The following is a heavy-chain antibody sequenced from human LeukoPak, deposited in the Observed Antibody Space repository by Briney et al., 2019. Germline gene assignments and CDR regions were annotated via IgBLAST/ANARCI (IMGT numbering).Heavy chain of an antibody. CDR2: IYYSGSS. V-gene: IGHV4-59*01. CDR1: GGSISSYY. J-gene: IGHJ4*02. Sequence: SETLSLTCTVSGGSISSYYWSWIRQPPGKGLEWIGYIYYSGSSNYNPSLKSRVTIPVDTSKNQFSLKLSSVTAADTAVYYCARGYDFWSDYYFDYWGQGTLVTVSS. CDR3: ARGYDFWSDYYFDY. D-gene: IGHD3-3*01.